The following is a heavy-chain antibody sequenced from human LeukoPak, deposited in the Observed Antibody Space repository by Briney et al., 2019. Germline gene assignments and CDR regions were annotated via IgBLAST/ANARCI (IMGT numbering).Heavy chain of an antibody. CDR2: ISSNGGST. V-gene: IGHV3-64*02. CDR3: ARESTVTHSFDY. Sequence: GGSLRLSCAASGFTFSSYAMHWVRQAPGKGLEYVSAISSNGGSTYYADSVKGRFIISRDNSKNTLYLQMGSLRAEDMAVYYCARESTVTHSFDYWGQGTLVTVSS. D-gene: IGHD4-17*01. J-gene: IGHJ4*02. CDR1: GFTFSSYA.